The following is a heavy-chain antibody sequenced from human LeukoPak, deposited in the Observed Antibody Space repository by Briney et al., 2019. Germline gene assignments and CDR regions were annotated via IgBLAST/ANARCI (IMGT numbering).Heavy chain of an antibody. Sequence: SGGSLRLSCAASGFTFSSYAMSWVRQAPGKGLEWVSAISGGGGSTYYADSVKGRFTISRDNSKNTLYLQMNSLRAEDTAVYYCANHLVGATTGDAFDIWGQGTMVTVSS. D-gene: IGHD1-26*01. CDR3: ANHLVGATTGDAFDI. J-gene: IGHJ3*02. CDR2: ISGGGGST. CDR1: GFTFSSYA. V-gene: IGHV3-23*01.